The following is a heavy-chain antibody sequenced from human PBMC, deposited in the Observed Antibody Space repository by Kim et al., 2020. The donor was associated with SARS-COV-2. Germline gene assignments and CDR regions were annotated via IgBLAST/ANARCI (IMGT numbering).Heavy chain of an antibody. CDR3: TTLLRYFDWLAVKYYYYGMDV. V-gene: IGHV3-15*01. Sequence: GGSLRLSCAAAGFTFSYAWMSWVRQAPGKGLEWVGWIKSKTDGGTTDYAAPVKGRFTISRDASKNTLYLQMNSLKTEDTAVYYCTTLLRYFDWLAVKYYYYGMDVWGQGTTVTVS. D-gene: IGHD3-9*01. CDR1: GFTFSYAW. J-gene: IGHJ6*02. CDR2: IKSKTDGGTT.